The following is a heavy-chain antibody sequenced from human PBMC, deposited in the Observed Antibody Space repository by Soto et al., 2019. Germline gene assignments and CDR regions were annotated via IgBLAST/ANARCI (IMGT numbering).Heavy chain of an antibody. D-gene: IGHD3-10*01. CDR1: GFSFSSYA. CDR3: AKPYYGAGSYYPDAFDV. Sequence: QVQLVESGGGVVQPGTSLRLSCGASGFSFSSYAMNWVRQAPGKGLEWVAVISHDGSNTYYGDSVKGRFTISRDNSENTLFLQMTSPRAEDTAVYYCAKPYYGAGSYYPDAFDVWGQGTSVTVSS. J-gene: IGHJ3*01. V-gene: IGHV3-30*18. CDR2: ISHDGSNT.